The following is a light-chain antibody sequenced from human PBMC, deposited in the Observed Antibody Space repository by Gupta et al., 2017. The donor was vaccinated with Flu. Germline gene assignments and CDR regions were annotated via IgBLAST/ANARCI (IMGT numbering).Light chain of an antibody. CDR2: EVN. CDR1: NSDVGMYNL. CDR3: CSYAVITDRRL. Sequence: QSALSQPASVSGSPGQSITLSCTGTNSDVGMYNLVSWYQHFPGKVPKLIIYEVNKRPSGVSNRFSGSKSGNTASLTISGLQSEDEADYYCCSYAVITDRRLVGGGTKLTVL. J-gene: IGLJ2*01. V-gene: IGLV2-23*02.